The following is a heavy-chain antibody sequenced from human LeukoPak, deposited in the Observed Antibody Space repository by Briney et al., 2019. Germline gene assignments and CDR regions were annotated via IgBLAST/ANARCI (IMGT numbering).Heavy chain of an antibody. CDR2: IPPIFDMA. Sequence: GASVKVSCKASGGTFSTYAIPWGGQAPGQGLGGMGRIPPIFDMANYAQKFQGRVTITADTSTRTAYMELSSLRSDDTAVYYCARDGGWLQTQNHYYYHGMDVWGQGTTVTVSS. CDR1: GGTFSTYA. CDR3: ARDGGWLQTQNHYYYHGMDV. D-gene: IGHD5-24*01. V-gene: IGHV1-69*04. J-gene: IGHJ6*02.